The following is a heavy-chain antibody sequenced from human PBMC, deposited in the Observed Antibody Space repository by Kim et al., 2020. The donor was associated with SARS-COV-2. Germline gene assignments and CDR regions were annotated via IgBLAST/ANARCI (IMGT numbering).Heavy chain of an antibody. CDR2: ITASGGDT. J-gene: IGHJ6*02. D-gene: IGHD3-10*01. CDR3: AKDFASGSYTALEV. CDR1: GFTFNIFA. Sequence: GGSLRLSCAASGFTFNIFAMSWVRQAPGKGLEWVSSITASGGDTYYADSVKGRFIISRDNSKNTVSLRMNSLRAEDTAKYYCAKDFASGSYTALEVWGQGTTVIV. V-gene: IGHV3-23*01.